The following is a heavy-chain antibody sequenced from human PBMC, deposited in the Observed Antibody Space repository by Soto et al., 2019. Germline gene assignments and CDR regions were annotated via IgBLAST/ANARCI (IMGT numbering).Heavy chain of an antibody. CDR1: GGSISSGGYY. V-gene: IGHV4-31*03. CDR2: IYYSGST. J-gene: IGHJ5*02. Sequence: QVQLQESGPGLVKPSQTLSLTCTVSGGSISSGGYYWTWIRQHTGKGLGWIGYIYYSGSTYYNPSLKSRVTISVDTSKTQFALKLSSVTSADKAVEYCAGSVFAWGQGTLVTVSS. CDR3: AGSVFA. D-gene: IGHD3-10*02.